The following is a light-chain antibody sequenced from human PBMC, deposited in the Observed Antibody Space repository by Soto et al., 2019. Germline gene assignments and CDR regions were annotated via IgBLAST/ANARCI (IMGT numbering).Light chain of an antibody. J-gene: IGKJ2*01. CDR2: AAS. CDR1: QGISNY. Sequence: DIQMTQSPSSLSASVGDRVTITCRASQGISNYLAWYQQKPGKVPKLLIYAASTLQSGVPSRFSGSGSGTDFTLTISSLQPEDVATYYCQKYYSGTPYTFGQGTKLEIK. CDR3: QKYYSGTPYT. V-gene: IGKV1-27*01.